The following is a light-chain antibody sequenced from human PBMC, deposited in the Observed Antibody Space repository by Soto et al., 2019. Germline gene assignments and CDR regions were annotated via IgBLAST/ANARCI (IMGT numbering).Light chain of an antibody. CDR3: SSYTSTNTPYV. CDR2: EVT. CDR1: SSDVGAYNF. J-gene: IGLJ1*01. V-gene: IGLV2-14*01. Sequence: QAVLTQPASVSGSPGQSITISCTGSSSDVGAYNFVSWYQHHPGRAPKLILYEVTTRPSGVSSRFSGSKSCNTASLTISGLQADDEATYYCSSYTSTNTPYVFGTGTKVTVL.